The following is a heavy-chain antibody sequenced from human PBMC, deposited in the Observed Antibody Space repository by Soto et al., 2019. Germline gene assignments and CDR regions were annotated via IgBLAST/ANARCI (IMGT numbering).Heavy chain of an antibody. CDR3: ARGRYGDY. CDR1: GYGFTTYG. Sequence: QVHLVQSGAEVKKPGASVKVSCKGSGYGFTTYGITWVRQAPGQGLEWMAWISAHNGNTNYAQKLQGRVTVNRDTSTSTASMELRSVRSDDTAVYYCARGRYGDYGGEGALVPVSS. D-gene: IGHD1-1*01. J-gene: IGHJ4*02. V-gene: IGHV1-18*01. CDR2: ISAHNGNT.